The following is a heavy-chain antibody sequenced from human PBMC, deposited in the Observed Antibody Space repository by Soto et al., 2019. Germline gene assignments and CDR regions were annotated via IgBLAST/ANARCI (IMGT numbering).Heavy chain of an antibody. V-gene: IGHV3-48*01. J-gene: IGHJ4*02. CDR2: ISSSSSTI. CDR3: ARALNYGLFDY. D-gene: IGHD4-17*01. Sequence: AASGFTFSSYSMNWVRQAPGKGLEWVSYISSSSSTIYYADSVKGRFTISRDNAKNSLYLQMNSLRAEDTAVYYCARALNYGLFDYWGQGTLVTVSS. CDR1: GFTFSSYS.